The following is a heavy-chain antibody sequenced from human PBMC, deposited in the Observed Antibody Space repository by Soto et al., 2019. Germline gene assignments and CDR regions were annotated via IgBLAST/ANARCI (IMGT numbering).Heavy chain of an antibody. D-gene: IGHD5-18*01. CDR2: IIPIFGTA. CDR3: ARDLVDTAMVAYYYYGMDV. J-gene: IGHJ6*02. CDR1: GGTFSSYA. Sequence: GASVKVSCKASGGTFSSYAISWVRQAPGQGLEWMGGIIPIFGTANYAQKFQGRVTITADESTSTAYMELSSLRSEDTAVHYCARDLVDTAMVAYYYYGMDVWGQGTTVTVSS. V-gene: IGHV1-69*13.